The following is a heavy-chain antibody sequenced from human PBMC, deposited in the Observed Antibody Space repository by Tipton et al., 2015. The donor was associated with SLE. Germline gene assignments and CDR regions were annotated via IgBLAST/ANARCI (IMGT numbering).Heavy chain of an antibody. D-gene: IGHD3-9*01. CDR1: GYSISSGYY. CDR2: IYHSGST. Sequence: TLSLTCTVSGYSISSGYYWGWIRQPPGKGLEWIGSIYHSGSTNYNPSLKSRVTISVDTSKNQFSLKLSSVTAADTAVYYCAKGVRYSPPDYWGQGTLVTVSS. V-gene: IGHV4-38-2*02. CDR3: AKGVRYSPPDY. J-gene: IGHJ4*02.